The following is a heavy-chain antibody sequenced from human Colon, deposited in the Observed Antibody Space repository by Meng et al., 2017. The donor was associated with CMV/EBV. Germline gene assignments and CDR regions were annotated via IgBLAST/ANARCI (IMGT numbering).Heavy chain of an antibody. CDR3: AKREYCSGSSCYTLNYYYYAVDV. CDR1: GFTFSSYW. CDR2: IKQDGSEK. J-gene: IGHJ6*02. V-gene: IGHV3-7*03. Sequence: GESLKISCAASGFTFSSYWMSWVRQAPGKGLEWVANIKQDGSEKYYVDSVKGRFTISRDNSKSTLYLQINSPRVEDTAVYYCAKREYCSGSSCYTLNYYYYAVDVWGQGTTVTVSS. D-gene: IGHD2-15*01.